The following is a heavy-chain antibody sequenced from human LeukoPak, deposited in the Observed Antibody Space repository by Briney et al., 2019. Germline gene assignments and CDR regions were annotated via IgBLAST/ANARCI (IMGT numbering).Heavy chain of an antibody. CDR1: GGTFSSYA. D-gene: IGHD5-18*01. Sequence: ASVKVSCKASGGTFSSYAISWVRQAPGQGLEWMGGIIPIFGTANYAQKFQGRVTITADESTSTAYMELSSLRSEDTAVYYCARGQYSYGPFDYWGQGTLVTVSS. CDR2: IIPIFGTA. CDR3: ARGQYSYGPFDY. V-gene: IGHV1-69*01. J-gene: IGHJ4*02.